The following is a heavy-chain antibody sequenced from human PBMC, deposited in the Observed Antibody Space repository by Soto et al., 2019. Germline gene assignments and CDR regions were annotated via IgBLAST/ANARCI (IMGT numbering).Heavy chain of an antibody. V-gene: IGHV1-3*01. CDR3: ALDSSGYWD. CDR1: GYTFTSYA. Sequence: XSVKVSCKASGYTFTSYAMHWVRQAPGQRLEGMGWINAGNGNTKYSQKFQGRVTINRDTSASTDYMELSSLRSEDTAVYYCALDSSGYWDWGQGTLVTVSS. D-gene: IGHD3-22*01. J-gene: IGHJ4*02. CDR2: INAGNGNT.